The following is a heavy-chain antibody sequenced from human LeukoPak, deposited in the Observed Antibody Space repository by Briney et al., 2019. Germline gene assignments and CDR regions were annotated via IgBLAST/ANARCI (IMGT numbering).Heavy chain of an antibody. CDR3: ARGRRKRWLRWYYYYYKDV. D-gene: IGHD5-24*01. Sequence: ASVKVSCKASGYTFTSYDINWVRQATGQGLEWMGWMNPNSGNTGYAQKFQGRVTMTRNTSISTAYMELSSLRSEDTAVYYCARGRRKRWLRWYYYYYKDVWGKGTTVTVSS. J-gene: IGHJ6*03. CDR1: GYTFTSYD. V-gene: IGHV1-8*01. CDR2: MNPNSGNT.